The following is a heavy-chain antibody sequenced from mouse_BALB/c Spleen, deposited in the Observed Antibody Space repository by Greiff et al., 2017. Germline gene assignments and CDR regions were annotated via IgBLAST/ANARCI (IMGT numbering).Heavy chain of an antibody. V-gene: IGHV1-69*02. CDR3: TRGGTTVVDWYFDV. Sequence: QVQLKQPGAELVRPGASVKLSCKASGYTFTSYWINWVKQRPGQGLEWIGNIYPSDSYTNYNQKFKDKATLTVDKSSSTAYMQLSSPTSEDSAVYYCTRGGTTVVDWYFDVWGAGTTVTVSS. CDR2: IYPSDSYT. D-gene: IGHD1-1*01. CDR1: GYTFTSYW. J-gene: IGHJ1*01.